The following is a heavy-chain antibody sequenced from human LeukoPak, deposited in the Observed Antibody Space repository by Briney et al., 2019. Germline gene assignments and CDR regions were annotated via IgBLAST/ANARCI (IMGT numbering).Heavy chain of an antibody. V-gene: IGHV4-30-4*08. CDR3: ARCPPPGWFDP. Sequence: PSETLSLTCTVSGGSISSDDYYWSWIRQPSGKGLEWIGFIYYSGSTYYKPSLKSRVTISMDTSKNQFSLRLSSVTAADTAVYYCARCPPPGWFDPWGQGTLVTVSS. J-gene: IGHJ5*02. D-gene: IGHD5/OR15-5a*01. CDR2: IYYSGST. CDR1: GGSISSDDYY.